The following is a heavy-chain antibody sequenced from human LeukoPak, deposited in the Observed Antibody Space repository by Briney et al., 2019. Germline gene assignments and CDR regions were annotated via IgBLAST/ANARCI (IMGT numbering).Heavy chain of an antibody. CDR1: GYIFTSYD. CDR2: MNPNSGNT. CDR3: ARVPRGSSWSRDAFDI. D-gene: IGHD6-13*01. V-gene: IGHV1-8*01. J-gene: IGHJ3*02. Sequence: ASVKVSCKASGYIFTSYDINWVRQATGQGLEWMGWMNPNSGNTGYAQKFQGRVTMTRNTSISTAYMELSSLRSEDTAVYYCARVPRGSSWSRDAFDIWGQGTMVTVSS.